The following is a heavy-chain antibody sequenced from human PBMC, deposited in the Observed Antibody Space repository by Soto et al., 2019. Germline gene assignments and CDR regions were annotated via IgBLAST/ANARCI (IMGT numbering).Heavy chain of an antibody. J-gene: IGHJ4*02. CDR1: GFTFSSYA. Sequence: PGGSLRLSCAASGFTFSSYAMHWVRQAPGKGLEWVAVISYDGSNKYYADSVKGRFTISRDNSKNTLYLQMNSLRAEDTAVYYCARDLEPQHFDYWGQGTLVTVSS. CDR3: ARDLEPQHFDY. V-gene: IGHV3-30-3*01. D-gene: IGHD1-1*01. CDR2: ISYDGSNK.